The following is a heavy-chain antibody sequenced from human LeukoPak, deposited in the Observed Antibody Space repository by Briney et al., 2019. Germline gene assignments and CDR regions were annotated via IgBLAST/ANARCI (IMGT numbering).Heavy chain of an antibody. CDR3: ARAPSDYDFWSGYFEGGTYGMDV. J-gene: IGHJ6*02. V-gene: IGHV4-39*07. CDR2: IYYSGST. Sequence: PSETLSLTCTVSGGSISSSSYYWGWIRQPPGKGLEWIGSIYYSGSTYYNPSLKSRVTISVDTSKNQFSLKLSSVTAADTAVYYCARAPSDYDFWSGYFEGGTYGMDVWGQGTTVTVSS. D-gene: IGHD3-3*01. CDR1: GGSISSSSYY.